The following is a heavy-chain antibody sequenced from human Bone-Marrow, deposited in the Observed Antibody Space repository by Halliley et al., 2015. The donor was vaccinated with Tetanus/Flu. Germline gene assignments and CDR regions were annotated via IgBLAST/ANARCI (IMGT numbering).Heavy chain of an antibody. Sequence: GLVKPSETLSLTCTVSGDSVSDYYWSWIRQPPGKGLEYIGYIYKSGATNSNPSLKSRVTMSVDTSKNQVSLRLSSVTAADTAVYYCARDEGIAVATLEHWGQGILVTVSS. D-gene: IGHD6-19*01. CDR1: GDSVSDYY. J-gene: IGHJ1*01. CDR3: ARDEGIAVATLEH. CDR2: IYKSGAT. V-gene: IGHV4-59*02.